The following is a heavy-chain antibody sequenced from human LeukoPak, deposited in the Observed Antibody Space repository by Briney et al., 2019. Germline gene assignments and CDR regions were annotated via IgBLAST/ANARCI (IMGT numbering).Heavy chain of an antibody. Sequence: GGSLRLSCAASGFTFSNYAMTWVRQAPGKGLEWVSGTSGSGGRTNYADSVKGRFTISRDNSKNTLYLQMSSLRVEDTAVYYCAKDRDQRTQFYYYYYGMDAWGQGTTVTVSS. J-gene: IGHJ6*02. CDR1: GFTFSNYA. D-gene: IGHD2-2*01. V-gene: IGHV3-23*01. CDR3: AKDRDQRTQFYYYYYGMDA. CDR2: TSGSGGRT.